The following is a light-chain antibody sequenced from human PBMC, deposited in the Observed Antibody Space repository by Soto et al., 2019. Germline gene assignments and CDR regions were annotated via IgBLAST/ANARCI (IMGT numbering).Light chain of an antibody. CDR1: TSNIGSHS. CDR2: TNN. Sequence: QSVLTQPPSASGTPGQKVTISCSGSTSNIGSHSVNWYQHLPGTAPKLLIKTNNQRPSGVPDRFSGYKSDTSASLVISGLQFEDEADYYCATWDDSLKGVFGTGTKLTVL. V-gene: IGLV1-44*01. J-gene: IGLJ1*01. CDR3: ATWDDSLKGV.